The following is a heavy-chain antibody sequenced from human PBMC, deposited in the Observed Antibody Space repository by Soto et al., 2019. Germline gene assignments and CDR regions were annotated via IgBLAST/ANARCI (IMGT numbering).Heavy chain of an antibody. J-gene: IGHJ4*02. D-gene: IGHD3-3*01. CDR3: ARDDTTGIFDF. CDR1: TGSMRTYY. CDR2: ISHTGRT. V-gene: IGHV4-59*01. Sequence: PSETLSLTCSVCTGSMRTYYWTWIRQSPGKGLEWIGQISHTGRTKYNPSLESRVTISVETSRKQFSLKLTSVTAADTALYYCARDDTTGIFDFWGQGTLVTVSS.